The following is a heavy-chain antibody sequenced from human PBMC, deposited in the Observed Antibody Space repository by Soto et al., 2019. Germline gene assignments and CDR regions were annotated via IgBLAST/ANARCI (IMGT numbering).Heavy chain of an antibody. CDR1: GFTFSSYE. CDR3: ASREYSSSWGYYYYGIDV. D-gene: IGHD6-6*01. CDR2: ISSSGSTI. J-gene: IGHJ6*02. Sequence: EVQLVESGGGLVQPGGSLRLSCAASGFTFSSYEMNWVRQAPGKGLEWVSYISSSGSTIYYADSVKGRFTISRDNAKNSLYLQMNSLRAEDTAVYYCASREYSSSWGYYYYGIDVWGQGTTVTVSS. V-gene: IGHV3-48*03.